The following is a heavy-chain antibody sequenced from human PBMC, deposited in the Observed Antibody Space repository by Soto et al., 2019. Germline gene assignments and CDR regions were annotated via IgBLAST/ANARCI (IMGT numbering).Heavy chain of an antibody. CDR1: GYTFTRYG. D-gene: IGHD2-8*01. CDR3: AKNGQPPYYYYGMDV. J-gene: IGHJ6*02. V-gene: IGHV1-18*01. Sequence: QGQLVQSGAEVKKPGASVKVSCKASGYTFTRYGTSWVRQAPGQGLEWMGWISGYNGDTNYAQKFRGRVTMTRDTPTLTTYMELRSLTSDDTAVYYCAKNGQPPYYYYGMDVWGQGTTVTVSS. CDR2: ISGYNGDT.